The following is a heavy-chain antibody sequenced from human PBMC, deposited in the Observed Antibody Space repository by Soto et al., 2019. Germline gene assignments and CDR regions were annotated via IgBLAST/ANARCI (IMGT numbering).Heavy chain of an antibody. CDR3: AREDSSVYYYYGMDV. D-gene: IGHD3-22*01. CDR1: GFTFSSYD. CDR2: IGTAGDT. J-gene: IGHJ6*02. V-gene: IGHV3-13*01. Sequence: GGSLRLSCAASGFTFSSYDMXWVRQATGKGLEWVSAIGTAGDTYYPSSVKGRFTISRENAKNSLYLQMNSLRAEDTAVYYCAREDSSVYYYYGMDVWGQGTTVTVSS.